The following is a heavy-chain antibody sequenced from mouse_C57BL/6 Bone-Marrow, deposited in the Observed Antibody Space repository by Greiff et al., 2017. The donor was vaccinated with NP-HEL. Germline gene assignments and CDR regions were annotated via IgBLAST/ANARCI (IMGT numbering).Heavy chain of an antibody. V-gene: IGHV1-81*01. D-gene: IGHD1-2*01. CDR2: IYPRSGNT. J-gene: IGHJ2*01. CDR3: ARPHYYGNVYFDY. Sequence: VQLQQSGAELARPGASVKLSCKASGYTFTSYGISWVKQRTGQGLEWIGEIYPRSGNTYYNEKFKGKATLTADKSSTPAYIELRSLTSEDSAVYFCARPHYYGNVYFDYWGQGTTLTVSS. CDR1: GYTFTSYG.